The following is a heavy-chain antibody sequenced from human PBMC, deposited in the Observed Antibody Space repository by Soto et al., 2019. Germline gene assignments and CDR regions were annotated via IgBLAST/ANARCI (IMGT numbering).Heavy chain of an antibody. D-gene: IGHD5-18*01. CDR2: ISSSSSYI. CDR1: GFTFSSYS. CDR3: ARDNAWIQLWLQTHYYYGMDV. J-gene: IGHJ6*02. Sequence: GSLRLSCAASGFTFSSYSMNWVRQAPGKGLEWVSSISSSSSYIYYADSVKGRFTISRDNAKNSLYLQMNSLRAEDTAVYYCARDNAWIQLWLQTHYYYGMDVWGQGTTVTVSS. V-gene: IGHV3-21*01.